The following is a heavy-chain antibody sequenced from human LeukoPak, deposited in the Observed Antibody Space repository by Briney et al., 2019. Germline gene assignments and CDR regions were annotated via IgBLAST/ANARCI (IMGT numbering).Heavy chain of an antibody. CDR3: ASRSINWYKGNNWFDP. V-gene: IGHV3-23*01. CDR1: GFTFSSYA. Sequence: GGSLRLSCAASGFTFSSYAMSWVRQAPGKGLEWVSAISGSGGSTYYADSVKGRFTISRDNSKNTLYLHMNSLRVEDTALYYCASRSINWYKGNNWFDPWGQGTLDTVSS. D-gene: IGHD6-13*01. CDR2: ISGSGGST. J-gene: IGHJ5*02.